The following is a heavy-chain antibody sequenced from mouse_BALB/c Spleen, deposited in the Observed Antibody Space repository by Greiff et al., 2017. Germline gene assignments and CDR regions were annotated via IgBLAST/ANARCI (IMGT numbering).Heavy chain of an antibody. V-gene: IGHV1-87*01. CDR3: ARGGIQGFAY. Sequence: QVQLQQSGAELARPGASVKLSCKASGYTFTSYWMQWVKQRPGQGLEWIGAIYPGDGDTRYTQKFKGKATLTADKSSSTAYMQLSSLASEDSAVYYCARGGIQGFAYWGQGTLVTVSA. D-gene: IGHD3-2*02. CDR1: GYTFTSYW. J-gene: IGHJ3*01. CDR2: IYPGDGDT.